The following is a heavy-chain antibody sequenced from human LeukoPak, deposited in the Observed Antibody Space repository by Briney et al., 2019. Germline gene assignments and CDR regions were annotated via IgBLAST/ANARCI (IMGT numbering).Heavy chain of an antibody. V-gene: IGHV3-30-3*01. CDR3: ARDHRGVRDYFDY. J-gene: IGHJ4*02. CDR2: ISYDGSNK. CDR1: GFTFSSYA. D-gene: IGHD3-10*01. Sequence: GRSLRLSCAASGFTFSSYAMHWVRQAPGKGLEWVAVISYDGSNKYYADSVKGRFTISRDNSKNTLYLQMDSLRAEDTAVYYCARDHRGVRDYFDYWGQGTLVTVSS.